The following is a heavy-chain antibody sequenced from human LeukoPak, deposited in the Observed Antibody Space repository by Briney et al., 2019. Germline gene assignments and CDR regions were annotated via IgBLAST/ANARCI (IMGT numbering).Heavy chain of an antibody. J-gene: IGHJ4*02. CDR2: IHSSVNT. CDR1: GGFISNYY. Sequence: PSETLSLTCTVSGGFISNYYWSWIRQPAGKELEWIGRIHSSVNTLHNPSLKSRVSMSVDTSKHQFSLRLTSATAADTAVYYCARGPSHGGTYFESWGQGTLVTVSS. CDR3: ARGPSHGGTYFES. V-gene: IGHV4-4*07. D-gene: IGHD4-23*01.